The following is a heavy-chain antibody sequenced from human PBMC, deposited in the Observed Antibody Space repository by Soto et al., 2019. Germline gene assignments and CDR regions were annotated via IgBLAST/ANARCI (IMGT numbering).Heavy chain of an antibody. D-gene: IGHD3-9*01. CDR1: GFTFSNYA. Sequence: VRLVESGGDLVQPGGSLRLSCAASGFTFSNYAMHGVRQAPGKGLEWVAVISKDGSNKYYGDFVKGRFIISRDSSKNTLDLQMNSLREEDTAVYYCAKETGPQGGFDYWGQGTLVTVSS. J-gene: IGHJ4*02. V-gene: IGHV3-30*18. CDR3: AKETGPQGGFDY. CDR2: ISKDGSNK.